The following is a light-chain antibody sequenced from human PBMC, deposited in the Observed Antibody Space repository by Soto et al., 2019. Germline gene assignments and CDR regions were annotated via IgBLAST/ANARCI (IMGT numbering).Light chain of an antibody. V-gene: IGKV3-11*01. Sequence: EVVLTQSPSALSWSPVERSTLSCRASQSVSSYLAWYQQKPGQAPRLLIYDASNRATGIPARFSGSGSGTDFTLTISSLEPEDFAVYYCQQRSNWPTFGQGTRLEIK. CDR2: DAS. CDR3: QQRSNWPT. J-gene: IGKJ5*01. CDR1: QSVSSY.